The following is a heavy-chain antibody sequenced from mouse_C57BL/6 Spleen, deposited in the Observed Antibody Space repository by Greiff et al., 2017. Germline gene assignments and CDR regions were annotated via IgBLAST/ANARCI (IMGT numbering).Heavy chain of an antibody. CDR1: GYTFTDYY. Sequence: EVKLQQSGPELVKPGASVKISCKASGYTFTDYYMNWVKQSHGKSLEWIGDINPNNGGTSYNQKFKGKATLTVDKSSSTAYMELRSLTSEDSAVYYCARFGGYDEGFAYWGQGTLVTVSA. D-gene: IGHD2-2*01. V-gene: IGHV1-26*01. J-gene: IGHJ3*01. CDR3: ARFGGYDEGFAY. CDR2: INPNNGGT.